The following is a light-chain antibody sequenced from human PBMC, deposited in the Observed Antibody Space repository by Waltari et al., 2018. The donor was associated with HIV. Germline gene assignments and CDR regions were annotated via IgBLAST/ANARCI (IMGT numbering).Light chain of an antibody. J-gene: IGLJ2*01. CDR1: KLGDKY. V-gene: IGLV3-1*01. CDR3: QAWDSRTADMV. Sequence: SYELTQPPSVSVSPGQTASITCSGDKLGDKYACWYQQKPGQSPVLVIYQDNKRPSGIPERFSGSNSGSTATLTISGTQAMDEADYYCQAWDSRTADMVFGGGTKLTVL. CDR2: QDN.